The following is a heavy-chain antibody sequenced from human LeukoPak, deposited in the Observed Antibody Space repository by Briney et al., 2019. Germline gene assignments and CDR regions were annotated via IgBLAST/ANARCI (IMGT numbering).Heavy chain of an antibody. D-gene: IGHD5-12*01. Sequence: GSLRLSCAASGFTFSSYSMNWVRQAPGKGLEWVSSISSSSSYIYYADSVKGRFTISRDNAKNSLYLQMNSLRAEDTAVYYCARVNSGYDFGYYYYMDVWGKGTTVTVSS. CDR1: GFTFSSYS. J-gene: IGHJ6*03. V-gene: IGHV3-21*01. CDR3: ARVNSGYDFGYYYYMDV. CDR2: ISSSSSYI.